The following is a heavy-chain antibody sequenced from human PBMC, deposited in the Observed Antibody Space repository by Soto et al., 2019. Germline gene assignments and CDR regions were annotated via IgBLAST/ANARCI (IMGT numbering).Heavy chain of an antibody. CDR1: GGSIDRSNYY. CDR2: TYYNGNA. J-gene: IGHJ6*02. CDR3: HARGPLTTAGNGEYYYYGMEV. Sequence: PSETLSLTCNVSGGSIDRSNYYWDWLRQPPGKGLEWIGTTYYNGNAYYNPSLKSRVSISVDRSKNQVSLKLSSVTAADTAVYYCHARGPLTTAGNGEYYYYGMEVWGQGTTVTVSS. V-gene: IGHV4-39*07. D-gene: IGHD1-1*01.